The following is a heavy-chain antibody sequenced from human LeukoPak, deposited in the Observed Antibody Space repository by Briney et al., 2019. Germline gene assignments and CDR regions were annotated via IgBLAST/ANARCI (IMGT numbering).Heavy chain of an antibody. CDR3: AREPYSYCSGGSCYTLAPWY. Sequence: GGSLRLSCAASGFTFSSYWMSWVRQAPGKGLEWVANIKQDGSEKYYVDSVKGRFTISRDNAKNSLYLQMNSLRAEDTAVYYCAREPYSYCSGGSCYTLAPWYWGQGTLVTVPS. J-gene: IGHJ4*02. V-gene: IGHV3-7*01. CDR2: IKQDGSEK. D-gene: IGHD2-15*01. CDR1: GFTFSSYW.